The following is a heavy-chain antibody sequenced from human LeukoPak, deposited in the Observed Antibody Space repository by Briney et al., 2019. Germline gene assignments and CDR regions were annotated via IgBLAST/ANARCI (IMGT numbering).Heavy chain of an antibody. Sequence: GGSLRLSCAAPGFMFHDYAIHWVRQAPGKGLEWVTLISGDGGSTFYADSVKGRFTISRDNSKNSLYLQMNSLRSDDTALYYCARESESSGWYDYWGQGTLVTVSS. CDR1: GFMFHDYA. CDR2: ISGDGGST. J-gene: IGHJ4*02. CDR3: ARESESSGWYDY. V-gene: IGHV3-43*02. D-gene: IGHD6-19*01.